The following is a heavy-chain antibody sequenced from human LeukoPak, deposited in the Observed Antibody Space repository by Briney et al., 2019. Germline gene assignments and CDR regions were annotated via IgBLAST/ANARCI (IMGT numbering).Heavy chain of an antibody. V-gene: IGHV3-21*01. CDR3: ARGLVGTTKAYFDY. D-gene: IGHD1-26*01. CDR1: EFTLSNNS. J-gene: IGHJ4*02. CDR2: ITSSSSYI. Sequence: GGSLRLSCAASEFTLSNNSMNWVRQAPGKGLEWVSSITSSSSYIYYADSVKGRFTISRDNAKNSLFLLMNSLRAEDTAVYFCARGLVGTTKAYFDYWGQGTLVTVSS.